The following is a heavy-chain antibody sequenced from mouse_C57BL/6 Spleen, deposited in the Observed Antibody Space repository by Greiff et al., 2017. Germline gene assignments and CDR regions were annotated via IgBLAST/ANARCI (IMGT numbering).Heavy chain of an antibody. CDR2: RSYSGST. V-gene: IGHV3-1*01. D-gene: IGHD5-5*01. CDR1: GYSITSGYD. CDR3: ARGDYPDWLAY. Sequence: EVQLMESGPGMVKPSQSLSLTCTATGYSITSGYDWHWIRHPPGNKLEWMGYRSYSGSTNYNPPLKSRISITHDTPKNHFCLKTNAMTTEDTARYCCARGDYPDWLAYWGQGTLVTVSA. J-gene: IGHJ3*01.